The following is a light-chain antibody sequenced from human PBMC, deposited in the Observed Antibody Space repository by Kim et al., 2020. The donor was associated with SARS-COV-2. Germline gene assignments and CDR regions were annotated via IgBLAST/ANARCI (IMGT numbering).Light chain of an antibody. J-gene: IGKJ4*01. CDR1: QGVSTS. V-gene: IGKV3-11*01. Sequence: LGPGERATLSCRASQGVSTSLAWDQQRTGQAPRVLIYDASNRATGIPARFSGSGSGADFTLTISSLQPEDFAVYYCQRRSSWPLAFGGGTKVDIK. CDR3: QRRSSWPLA. CDR2: DAS.